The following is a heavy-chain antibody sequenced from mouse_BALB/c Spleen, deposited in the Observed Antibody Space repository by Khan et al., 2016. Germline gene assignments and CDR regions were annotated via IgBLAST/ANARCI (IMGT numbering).Heavy chain of an antibody. CDR3: ARWSYYYGSSYGWFAY. CDR1: GYTFTDYW. CDR2: INPNTGYT. Sequence: QVQLQQSGAELAKPGASVKMSCKASGYTFTDYWMHWVKQRPGQGLEWIGYINPNTGYTEYNQKFKDKATLTADKSSSTAYMQLRSLTSEDSAVYYCARWSYYYGSSYGWFAYWGQGTLVTVSA. D-gene: IGHD1-1*01. J-gene: IGHJ3*01. V-gene: IGHV1-7*01.